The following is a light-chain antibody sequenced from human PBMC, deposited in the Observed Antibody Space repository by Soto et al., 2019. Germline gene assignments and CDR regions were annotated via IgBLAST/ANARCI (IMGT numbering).Light chain of an antibody. J-gene: IGLJ2*01. CDR1: SSDIGGYNY. CDR2: DVS. CDR3: CSYAGSYTLV. Sequence: QSVLTQPRSVSGSPGQSVTISCTGTSSDIGGYNYVSWYQQHPDKAPKLMICDVSKRPSGVPDRFSGSKSGNTASLTISGLQAEDEADYYCCSYAGSYTLVFGGGTKLTVL. V-gene: IGLV2-11*01.